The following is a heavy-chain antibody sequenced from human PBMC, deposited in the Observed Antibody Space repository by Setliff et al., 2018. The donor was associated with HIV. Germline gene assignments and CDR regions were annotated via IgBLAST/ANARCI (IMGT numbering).Heavy chain of an antibody. D-gene: IGHD6-19*01. V-gene: IGHV3-30*02. CDR1: GFTFSDYY. Sequence: PGGSLRLSCAASGFTFSDYYMSWVRQAPGKGLEWVAFIRYDGSNKYYVDSVKGRFTISRDNSKNTLYLQMNSLRAEDTAVYYCAKEVLEIAVAASWGQGTLVTVSS. CDR2: IRYDGSNK. CDR3: AKEVLEIAVAAS. J-gene: IGHJ4*02.